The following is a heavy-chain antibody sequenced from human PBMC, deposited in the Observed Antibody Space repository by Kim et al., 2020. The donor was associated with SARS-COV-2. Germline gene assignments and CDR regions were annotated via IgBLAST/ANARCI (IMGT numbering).Heavy chain of an antibody. CDR2: MNPNSGNT. CDR1: GYTFTSYD. V-gene: IGHV1-8*01. CDR3: TRAFLYYYGSGSYRNYYYGMDV. D-gene: IGHD3-10*01. Sequence: ASVKVSCKASGYTFTSYDINWVRQATGQGLEWMGWMNPNSGNTGYAQKFQGRVTMTRNTSISTAYMELSSLRSEDTAVYYCTRAFLYYYGSGSYRNYYYGMDVWGQGTTVTVSS. J-gene: IGHJ6*02.